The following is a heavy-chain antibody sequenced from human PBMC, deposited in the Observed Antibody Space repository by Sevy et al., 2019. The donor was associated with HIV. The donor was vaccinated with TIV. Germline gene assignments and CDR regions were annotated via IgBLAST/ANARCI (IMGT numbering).Heavy chain of an antibody. CDR3: ARDRAYSALDY. V-gene: IGHV3-7*01. J-gene: IGHJ4*02. D-gene: IGHD5-18*01. CDR2: INEDGSRL. Sequence: GGSLRLSCVVSGFTFSDSWMTDSWMTWVRQAPGKGLERIAFINEDGSRLGYVDSVRGRFTISRVNTKNSLYLQMNRLRAEDTAVYFCARDRAYSALDYWGQGTLVTVSS. CDR1: GFTFSDSWMTDSW.